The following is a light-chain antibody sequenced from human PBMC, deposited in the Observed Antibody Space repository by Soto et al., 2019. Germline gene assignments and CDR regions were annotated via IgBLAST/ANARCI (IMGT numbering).Light chain of an antibody. CDR2: DAS. V-gene: IGKV3-20*01. CDR1: QSVRSNY. Sequence: EIVLTQSPGTLSLSPGETATLSCRASQSVRSNYLAWYQQKRGQAPRLLIYDASSRATGIPDRFSGSGSDTDFTLTISRLVPEDFAVYYCQQYARSPRTFGQGTKLEIK. CDR3: QQYARSPRT. J-gene: IGKJ2*01.